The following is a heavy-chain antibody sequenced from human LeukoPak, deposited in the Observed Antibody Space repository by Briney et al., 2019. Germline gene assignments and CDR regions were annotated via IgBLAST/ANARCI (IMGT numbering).Heavy chain of an antibody. D-gene: IGHD3-22*01. J-gene: IGHJ4*02. Sequence: ASVKVSCKASGYTFTSYGISWLRQAPGQGLEWMGWISTYNGHTNYAQKLQGRVTMTTDTSTSTAYMELRNLRSDDTAVYYCARDLVPYYDSSGYLDYWGQGTLVTVSS. CDR2: ISTYNGHT. CDR1: GYTFTSYG. CDR3: ARDLVPYYDSSGYLDY. V-gene: IGHV1-18*01.